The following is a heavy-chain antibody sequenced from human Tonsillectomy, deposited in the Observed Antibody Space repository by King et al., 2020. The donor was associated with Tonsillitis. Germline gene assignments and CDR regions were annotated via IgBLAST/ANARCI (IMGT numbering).Heavy chain of an antibody. J-gene: IGHJ2*01. D-gene: IGHD1-26*01. Sequence: AQLVQSGAEVKKPGASVKVSCKASGYGFTDYYMHWVRQAPGHGLEWMGWINPLSGGRNYAQKFQGRVTMTRDTSIDTAYMELNSLKSDDTAIYYCARGGRQWYFDVWGRGPLSLSPQ. CDR2: INPLSGGR. CDR1: GYGFTDYY. V-gene: IGHV1-2*02. CDR3: ARGGRQWYFDV.